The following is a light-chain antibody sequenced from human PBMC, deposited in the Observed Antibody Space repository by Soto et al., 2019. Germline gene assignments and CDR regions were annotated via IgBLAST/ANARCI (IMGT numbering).Light chain of an antibody. CDR1: QSVTRSS. CDR2: GAS. J-gene: IGKJ1*01. CDR3: QQYGSSLWT. V-gene: IGKV3-20*01. Sequence: EIVLTQSPGTLSLSPGETATLSCRASQSVTRSSLGWYQHKPGQAPRLLIFGASSRATGIPDRFGGSGSGTDFTLTISRLEPEDFAVYYCQQYGSSLWTFGQGTKVEIK.